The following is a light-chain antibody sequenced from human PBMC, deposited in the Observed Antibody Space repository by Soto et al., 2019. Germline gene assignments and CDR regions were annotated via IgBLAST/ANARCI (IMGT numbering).Light chain of an antibody. J-gene: IGLJ1*01. V-gene: IGLV2-14*01. Sequence: QSALTQPASVSGSPGQSITISCTGTSSDVGGYNYVSWYQQHPGKAPKLMIYEVSNRPSGVSNRFSGSKSGNTASLTISVLQAEDEADYYCSSYTSSSTPLAVFGTGTKVTVL. CDR1: SSDVGGYNY. CDR2: EVS. CDR3: SSYTSSSTPLAV.